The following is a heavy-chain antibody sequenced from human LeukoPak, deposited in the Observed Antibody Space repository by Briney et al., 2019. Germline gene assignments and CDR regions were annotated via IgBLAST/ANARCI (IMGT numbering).Heavy chain of an antibody. J-gene: IGHJ4*02. CDR1: GGSISSSSYY. Sequence: PSETLSLTCTVSGGSISSSSYYWGWIRQPPGKGLEWIGSIYYSGSTYYNPSLKSRVTISVDTSKNQFSLKLSSVTAADTAVYYCARGMWIQLLNVAVIQPIDYWGQGTLVTVSS. D-gene: IGHD5-18*01. V-gene: IGHV4-39*01. CDR2: IYYSGST. CDR3: ARGMWIQLLNVAVIQPIDY.